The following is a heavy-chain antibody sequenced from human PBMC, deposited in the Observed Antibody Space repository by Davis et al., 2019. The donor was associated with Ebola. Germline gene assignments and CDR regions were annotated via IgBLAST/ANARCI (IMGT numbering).Heavy chain of an antibody. J-gene: IGHJ6*04. CDR2: INTGSNYI. CDR3: AKGGYSYDHYYYYGMDV. D-gene: IGHD5-18*01. V-gene: IGHV3-21*01. Sequence: GESLKISCAASGFTFSEYSLSWVRQAPGKGLEWVSSINTGSNYIFYGDSVKGRFTISRDNSKNTLYLQMNSLRAEDTAVYYCAKGGYSYDHYYYYGMDVWGKGTTVTVSS. CDR1: GFTFSEYS.